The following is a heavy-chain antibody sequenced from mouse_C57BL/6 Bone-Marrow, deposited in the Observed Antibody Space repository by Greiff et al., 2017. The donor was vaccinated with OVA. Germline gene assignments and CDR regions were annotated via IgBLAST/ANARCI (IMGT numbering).Heavy chain of an antibody. CDR2: ISDGGSYT. V-gene: IGHV5-4*01. CDR3: ARVGGYGLWYFDV. Sequence: EVQLVESGGGLVKPGGSLKLSCAASGFTFSSYAMSWVRQTPEKRLEWVATISDGGSYTYYPDNVKGRFTISRDNAENNLYLQMSHLKSEDTAMYYCARVGGYGLWYFDVWGTGTTVTVSS. CDR1: GFTFSSYA. J-gene: IGHJ1*03. D-gene: IGHD2-2*01.